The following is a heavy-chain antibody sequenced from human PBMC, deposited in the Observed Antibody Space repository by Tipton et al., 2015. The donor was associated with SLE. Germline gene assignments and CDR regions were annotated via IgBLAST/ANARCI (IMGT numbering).Heavy chain of an antibody. CDR2: INHSGST. Sequence: LRLSCAVYGVSFNGYYWSWIRQPPGKGLEWIGEINHSGSTNYNPSLKSRVTISVDTSKNQFSLKVSTVTAADAAVYYCARDRVYFDYWGQGTLVTVSS. J-gene: IGHJ4*02. CDR1: GVSFNGYY. CDR3: ARDRVYFDY. V-gene: IGHV4-34*01.